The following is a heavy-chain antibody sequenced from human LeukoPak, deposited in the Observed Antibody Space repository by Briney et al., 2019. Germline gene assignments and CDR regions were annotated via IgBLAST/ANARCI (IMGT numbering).Heavy chain of an antibody. CDR3: ARAGYGDYAGFDY. D-gene: IGHD4-17*01. CDR2: IYDSGST. J-gene: IGHJ4*02. Sequence: PSETLSLTCTVSGGSIRSSYYYWGWIRQPPGKGLEWIGSIYDSGSTYYNPSLKSRVTISVDTSKNQFSLKLNSVTAADTAVYYCARAGYGDYAGFDYWGQGTLVTVSS. CDR1: GGSIRSSYYY. V-gene: IGHV4-39*01.